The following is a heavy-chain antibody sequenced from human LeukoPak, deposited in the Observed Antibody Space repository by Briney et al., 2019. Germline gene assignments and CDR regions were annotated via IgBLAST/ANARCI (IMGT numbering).Heavy chain of an antibody. CDR3: AKDHGYCSSTSCSPFNWFDP. Sequence: GGSLRLSCAASGFTFSSYGMHWVRQAPGKGLEWVAFIRYDGSNKYYADSVKGRFTISRDNSKNTLYLQMNSLRAEDTAVYYCAKDHGYCSSTSCSPFNWFDPWGQGTLVTASS. D-gene: IGHD2-2*03. CDR2: IRYDGSNK. J-gene: IGHJ5*02. CDR1: GFTFSSYG. V-gene: IGHV3-30*02.